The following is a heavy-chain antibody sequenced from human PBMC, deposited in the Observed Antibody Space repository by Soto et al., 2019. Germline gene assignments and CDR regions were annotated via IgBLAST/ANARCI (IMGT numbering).Heavy chain of an antibody. CDR3: AAARYCTNGVCPLFS. D-gene: IGHD2-8*01. Sequence: GGSLRLSCAASGFTFSSYWMSWVRQAPGKGLEWVANIKQDGSEKYYVDSVKGRFTISRDNAKNSLYLQMNSLRAEDTAVYYCAAARYCTNGVCPLFSWGQGTXVTVSS. CDR2: IKQDGSEK. V-gene: IGHV3-7*01. CDR1: GFTFSSYW. J-gene: IGHJ5*02.